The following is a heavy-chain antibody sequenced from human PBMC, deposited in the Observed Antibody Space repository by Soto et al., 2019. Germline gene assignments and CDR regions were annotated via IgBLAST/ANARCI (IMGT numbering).Heavy chain of an antibody. V-gene: IGHV4-59*01. CDR1: GGSISTYY. J-gene: IGHJ6*02. Sequence: ETLSLTCAVSGGSISTYYWSWIRRPPGKGLEWIGYIYNSGSTHSNPSLQSRVTISVDTSKNQFSLKLSSVTAADTAIYYCARARITMVREVIKYNMDVWGQGTTVTVS. CDR2: IYNSGST. CDR3: ARARITMVREVIKYNMDV. D-gene: IGHD3-10*01.